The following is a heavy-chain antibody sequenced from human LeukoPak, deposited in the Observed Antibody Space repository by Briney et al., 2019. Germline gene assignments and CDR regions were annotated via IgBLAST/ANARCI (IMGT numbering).Heavy chain of an antibody. CDR2: INPNSGGT. CDR1: GYTFTGYY. V-gene: IGHV1-2*02. J-gene: IGHJ4*02. D-gene: IGHD6-6*01. CDR3: ARAPTGSIAARPDDDY. Sequence: ASVKVSCKASGYTFTGYYMHWVRQAPGQGLEWMGWINPNSGGTNYAQKFQGRVTMTRDTSTSTAYMELSRLRSDDTAVYYCARAPTGSIAARPDDDYWGQGTLVTVSS.